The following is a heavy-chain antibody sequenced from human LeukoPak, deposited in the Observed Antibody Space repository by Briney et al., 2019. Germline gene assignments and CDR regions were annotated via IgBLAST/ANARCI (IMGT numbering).Heavy chain of an antibody. CDR3: AKDRDYSSSGASVDY. D-gene: IGHD6-6*01. Sequence: GGSLRLSCAASEFVFSDYYMSWIRQAPGKGLEWVSYISDSGSTIYYADSVKGRFTISRDNAKNSLYLQMNSLRAEDTALYYCAKDRDYSSSGASVDYWGQGTLVTVSS. CDR1: EFVFSDYY. CDR2: ISDSGSTI. V-gene: IGHV3-11*01. J-gene: IGHJ4*02.